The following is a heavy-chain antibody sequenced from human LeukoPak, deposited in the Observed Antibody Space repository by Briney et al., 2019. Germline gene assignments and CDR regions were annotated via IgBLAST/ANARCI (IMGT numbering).Heavy chain of an antibody. D-gene: IGHD3-22*01. V-gene: IGHV4-39*07. CDR1: GGSISSYY. Sequence: PSETLSLTCTVSGGSISSYYWGWIRQPPGKGLEWIGSIYYSGSTYYNPSLKSRVTISVDTSKNQFSLKLSSVTAADTAVYYCARSPDYYDSLNWFDPWGQGTLVTVSS. J-gene: IGHJ5*02. CDR3: ARSPDYYDSLNWFDP. CDR2: IYYSGST.